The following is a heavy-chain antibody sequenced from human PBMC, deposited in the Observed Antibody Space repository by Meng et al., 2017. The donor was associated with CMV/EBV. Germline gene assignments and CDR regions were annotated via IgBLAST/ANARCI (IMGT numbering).Heavy chain of an antibody. CDR1: GFTFSSYG. CDR3: AKGKGSRLYGMDV. CDR2: IRYDGSNK. D-gene: IGHD1-26*01. V-gene: IGHV3-30*02. J-gene: IGHJ6*02. Sequence: GVSLRLSCAASGFTFSSYGMHWVRQAPGKGLEWVAFIRYDGSNKYYADSVKGRFTISRDNSKNTLYLQMNSLRADDTAVYYCAKGKGSRLYGMDVWGQGTTVTVSS.